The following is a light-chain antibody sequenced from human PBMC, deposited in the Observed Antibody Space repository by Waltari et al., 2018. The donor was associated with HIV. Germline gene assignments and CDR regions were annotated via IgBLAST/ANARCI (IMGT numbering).Light chain of an antibody. V-gene: IGLV1-51*01. J-gene: IGLJ2*01. CDR3: ATWDSSLSAGV. Sequence: QSVLTQPPSVSAAPGQKVTIPCQGSSTNIGKHSQSGYQKVQGTAPKLLIYDNNKRPSGISDRFSVSKSGTSGTLGISGLQTGDEADYYCATWDSSLSAGVFGGGTKVTVL. CDR2: DNN. CDR1: STNIGKHS.